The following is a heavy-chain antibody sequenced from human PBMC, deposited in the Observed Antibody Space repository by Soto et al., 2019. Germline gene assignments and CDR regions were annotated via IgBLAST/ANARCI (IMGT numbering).Heavy chain of an antibody. Sequence: STLVNPTQTLTLTCTLSGVSLSTSAVGVGWIRQPPGKALEWLALIYWDDDKRYSPSLKSRLTITKDTSKNQVVLTMTNMDPVDTATYYCASYYDSSGYTYYFDYWGQGTLVTVPQ. D-gene: IGHD3-22*01. CDR1: GVSLSTSAVG. V-gene: IGHV2-5*02. CDR2: IYWDDDK. J-gene: IGHJ4*02. CDR3: ASYYDSSGYTYYFDY.